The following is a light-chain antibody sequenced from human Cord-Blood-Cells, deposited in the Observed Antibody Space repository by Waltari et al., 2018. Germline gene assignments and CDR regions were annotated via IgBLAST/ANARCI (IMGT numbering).Light chain of an antibody. CDR2: GNS. V-gene: IGLV1-40*01. CDR3: QSYDSSLSAVV. Sequence: QSVLPQPPSVSGAPGQRVPIPCTGRRSNIGAGTDAQWYHQPPGTAPQRPEHGNSNRPSGVPARLSCSKSGTSASLAITGLQAEDEADYYCQSYDSSLSAVVCGGGTKRTVL. J-gene: IGLJ2*01. CDR1: RSNIGAGTD.